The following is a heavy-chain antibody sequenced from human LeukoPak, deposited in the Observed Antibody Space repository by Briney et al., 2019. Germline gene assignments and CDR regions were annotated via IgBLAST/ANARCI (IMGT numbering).Heavy chain of an antibody. J-gene: IGHJ4*02. Sequence: SGESLRLSCAASGLTFSMYWMSWVRQAPGRGLEWVANIKQDGSEKNYVDSVKGRFTISRDNAKNSVYLQLNSLRAEDTAVYYCARDRSYCSGGSCSGHSDYWGQGTLVTVSS. CDR1: GLTFSMYW. CDR2: IKQDGSEK. V-gene: IGHV3-7*04. D-gene: IGHD2-15*01. CDR3: ARDRSYCSGGSCSGHSDY.